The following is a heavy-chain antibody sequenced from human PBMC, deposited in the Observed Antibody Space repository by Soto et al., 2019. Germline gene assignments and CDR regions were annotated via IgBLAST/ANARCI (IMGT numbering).Heavy chain of an antibody. V-gene: IGHV1-8*01. D-gene: IGHD6-19*01. J-gene: IGHJ4*02. CDR3: ARSVEWLASFAY. CDR2: MNPNSGNT. CDR1: GSTFTSYD. Sequence: QVQLVQSGAEVKKPGASVKVSCKASGSTFTSYDINWVRQATGQVLEWMGWMNPNSGNTGYAHKFQGRVPMTRNTSISTAYMELSSLRSDDTAVYYCARSVEWLASFAYWGQGTLVTVSS.